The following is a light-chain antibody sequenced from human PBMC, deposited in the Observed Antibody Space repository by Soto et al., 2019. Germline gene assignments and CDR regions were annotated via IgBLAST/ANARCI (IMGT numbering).Light chain of an antibody. CDR3: QQYNNWPPWT. CDR2: GAS. CDR1: QSVAGN. V-gene: IGKV3-15*01. Sequence: EIVMTQSPATLSVSPGERATLSCRASQSVAGNLAWYQQKPGQAPRLLIYGASTRPTGIPARFSGSGSGTEFTLTISSLQSEDFAVYYCQQYNNWPPWTFGQGTKVEI. J-gene: IGKJ1*01.